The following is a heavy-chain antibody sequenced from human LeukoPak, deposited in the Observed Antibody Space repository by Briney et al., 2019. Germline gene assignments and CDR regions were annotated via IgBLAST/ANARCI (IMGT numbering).Heavy chain of an antibody. V-gene: IGHV1-69*13. J-gene: IGHJ1*01. CDR1: GGTFTSYA. D-gene: IGHD1-1*01. CDR2: IIPIFGTA. Sequence: GASVKVSCKASGGTFTSYAISWVRQTPGQGLEWMGGIIPIFGTANYAQKFQGRVTITADASTSTAYMELSSLRSEDTAVYYCARDDDQNGNFQHWGQGTLVTVSS. CDR3: ARDDDQNGNFQH.